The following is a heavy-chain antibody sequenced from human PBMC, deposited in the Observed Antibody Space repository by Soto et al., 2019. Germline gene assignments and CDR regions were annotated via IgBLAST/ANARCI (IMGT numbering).Heavy chain of an antibody. J-gene: IGHJ4*01. Sequence: QVQLVESGGGLVKPGGSLRLSCAAAGFRFSDHYMTWIRQAPGKGLEWVSYISSGSSTIYYAHSVKGRFTISRDNAKNSLYLQMNSLRGEDTAVYYCATSSGALAASFPYYFDYWGHGTLVTVSS. V-gene: IGHV3-11*01. CDR1: GFRFSDHY. CDR2: ISSGSSTI. CDR3: ATSSGALAASFPYYFDY. D-gene: IGHD6-19*01.